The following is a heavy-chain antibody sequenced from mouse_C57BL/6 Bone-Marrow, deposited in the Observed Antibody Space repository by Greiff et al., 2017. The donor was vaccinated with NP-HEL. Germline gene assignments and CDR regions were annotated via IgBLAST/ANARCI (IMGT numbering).Heavy chain of an antibody. V-gene: IGHV1-26*01. D-gene: IGHD2-2*01. CDR3: ARRLRRYVDV. J-gene: IGHJ1*03. CDR2: INPNNGGT. Sequence: EVQLQQSGPELVKPGASVKISCKASGYTFTDYYMNWVKQSHGKSLEWIGDINPNNGGTSYNQKFKGKATLTVDKSSSTAYMELRSLTSEDSAVYYCARRLRRYVDVWGTGTTVTVSS. CDR1: GYTFTDYY.